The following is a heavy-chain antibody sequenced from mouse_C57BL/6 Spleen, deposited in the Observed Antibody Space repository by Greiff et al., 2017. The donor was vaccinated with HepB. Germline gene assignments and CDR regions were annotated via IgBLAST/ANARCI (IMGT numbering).Heavy chain of an antibody. J-gene: IGHJ3*01. CDR3: ARARLHRSMMVPYAY. D-gene: IGHD2-3*01. Sequence: QVQLQQPGAELVKPGASVKLSCKASGYTFTSYWMHWVKQRPGRGLEWIGRIDPNSGGTKYNEKFKSKATLTVDKPSSTAYMQISSLTSEDSAVYYCARARLHRSMMVPYAYWGQGTLVTVSA. CDR1: GYTFTSYW. V-gene: IGHV1-72*01. CDR2: IDPNSGGT.